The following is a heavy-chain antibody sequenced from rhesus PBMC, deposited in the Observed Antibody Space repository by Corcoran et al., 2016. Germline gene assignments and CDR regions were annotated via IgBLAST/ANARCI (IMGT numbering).Heavy chain of an antibody. CDR3: ARERVGATTYFDY. CDR1: GFSISTTGTG. J-gene: IGHJ4*01. CDR2: IYWNRSK. D-gene: IGHD1-44*02. V-gene: IGHV2-95*01. Sequence: QVTLKESGPALVKPTQTLTLTCTFSGFSISTTGTGVGWIRQPPGKPLELLASIYWNRSKYYTTSLKSSLTNTKTTSKNQVVLTITNIDPVDTATYYCARERVGATTYFDYWGQGVLVTVAS.